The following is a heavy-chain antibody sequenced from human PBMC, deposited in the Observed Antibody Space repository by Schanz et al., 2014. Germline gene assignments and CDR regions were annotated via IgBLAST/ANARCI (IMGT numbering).Heavy chain of an antibody. V-gene: IGHV1-18*01. D-gene: IGHD3-22*01. CDR1: GYTFSDYG. CDR2: ISPYTGNT. J-gene: IGHJ5*02. CDR3: AREVGLYDRGWFDP. Sequence: QVQLVQSGAEVKKPGASVKVSCKTSGYTFSDYGITWVRQAPGQGLEWVGWISPYTGNTHYFDKMEGRVTMTTDTSTSTAYMELSSLRSEDTAVYYCAREVGLYDRGWFDPWGQGTLXTVSS.